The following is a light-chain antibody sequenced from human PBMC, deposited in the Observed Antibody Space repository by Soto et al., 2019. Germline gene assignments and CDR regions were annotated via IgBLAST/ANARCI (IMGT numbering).Light chain of an antibody. CDR1: QSISNW. J-gene: IGKJ4*01. V-gene: IGKV1-5*03. CDR3: QQYNGYRLA. CDR2: KAS. Sequence: DIQMTQSPSSLSASVGDRVTFTCRASQSISNWLAWYQQKPGKAPKLLIYKASTLESGVPSRFSGSGSGTEFTLTISSLQADDFASYYCQQYNGYRLAFGGGTKLEIK.